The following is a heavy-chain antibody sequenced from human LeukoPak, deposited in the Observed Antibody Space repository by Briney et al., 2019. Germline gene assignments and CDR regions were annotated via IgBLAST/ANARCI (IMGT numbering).Heavy chain of an antibody. J-gene: IGHJ4*02. D-gene: IGHD5-18*01. CDR1: GFTISNYA. Sequence: PGGSLRLSCAASGFTISNYAVNWVRQAPGKGLEWVSTISGNGGYTYYADSVKGRFTISRDNSKNTLYLQMNSLRAEDTAVYYCAKGYTYGSDWGQGTLVTVSS. CDR2: ISGNGGYT. CDR3: AKGYTYGSD. V-gene: IGHV3-23*01.